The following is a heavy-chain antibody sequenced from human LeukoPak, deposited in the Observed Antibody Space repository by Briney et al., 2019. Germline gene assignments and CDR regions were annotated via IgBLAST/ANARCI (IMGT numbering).Heavy chain of an antibody. V-gene: IGHV3-21*01. D-gene: IGHD3-10*01. J-gene: IGHJ4*02. CDR2: ITSSGGST. CDR3: ATSFGALRGY. CDR1: GLTFRNYN. Sequence: PGGSLRLSCAVSGLTFRNYNMFWVRQTPGQGLECVSSITSSGGSTYYADSVKGRFTVSRDNAENSLYLQMNSLRVEDTAVYYCATSFGALRGYWGQGTRVAVSS.